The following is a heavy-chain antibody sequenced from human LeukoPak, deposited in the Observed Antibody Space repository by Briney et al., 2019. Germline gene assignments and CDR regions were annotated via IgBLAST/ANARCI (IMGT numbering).Heavy chain of an antibody. J-gene: IGHJ4*02. D-gene: IGHD1-1*01. V-gene: IGHV3-21*04. CDR2: ISTSSSYI. CDR3: AKGPAGTTVWYFDY. Sequence: PGGSLRLSCAASGFTFSSYSMNWVRQAPGKGLEWVSSISTSSSYINYADSVKGRCTISRDKSKNTLYLQMNSLRAEDTAVYYCAKGPAGTTVWYFDYWGQGALVTVSS. CDR1: GFTFSSYS.